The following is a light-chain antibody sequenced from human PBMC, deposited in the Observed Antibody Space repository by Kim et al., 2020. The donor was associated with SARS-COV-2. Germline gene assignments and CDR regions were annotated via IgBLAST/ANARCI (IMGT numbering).Light chain of an antibody. CDR1: SSDVGAYDY. V-gene: IGLV2-14*03. J-gene: IGLJ1*01. Sequence: LTQPASVSGSPGQSITISCTGTSSDVGAYDYVSWYQQHPGKAPKLLIYDVINRPSGVSNRFSGSKSGNTASLTISGLQAEDEADYYCNSYTSTNSYVFGTGTKVTVL. CDR3: NSYTSTNSYV. CDR2: DVI.